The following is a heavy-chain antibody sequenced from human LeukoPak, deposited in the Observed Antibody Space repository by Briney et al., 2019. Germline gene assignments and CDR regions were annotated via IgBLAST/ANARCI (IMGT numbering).Heavy chain of an antibody. CDR2: INPNSGDT. J-gene: IGHJ4*02. CDR1: GYTFTDYY. CDR3: ARGYYDFWSGYSGFDY. Sequence: ASVKVSCKASGYTFTDYYMHWVRQAPGQGLEWMGWINPNSGDTNYAQKLQGRVTMTTDTSTSTAYMELRSLRSDDTAVYYCARGYYDFWSGYSGFDYWGQGTLVTVSS. V-gene: IGHV1-2*02. D-gene: IGHD3-3*01.